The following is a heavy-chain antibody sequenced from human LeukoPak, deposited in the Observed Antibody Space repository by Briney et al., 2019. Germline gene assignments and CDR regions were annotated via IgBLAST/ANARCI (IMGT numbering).Heavy chain of an antibody. CDR1: GYTFTGYY. Sequence: ASVKVSCKASGYTFTGYYMHWVRQAPGQGLEWMGWINPNSGGTNYAQKFQGRVTMTRDTSIITAYMELSRLRSDATAVYYCARKRADYDSRGQYARENYFAYWGQGTLVTVSS. CDR3: ARKRADYDSRGQYARENYFAY. CDR2: INPNSGGT. J-gene: IGHJ4*02. D-gene: IGHD3-22*01. V-gene: IGHV1-2*02.